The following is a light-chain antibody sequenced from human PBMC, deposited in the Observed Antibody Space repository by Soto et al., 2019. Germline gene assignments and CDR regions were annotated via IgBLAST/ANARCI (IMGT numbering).Light chain of an antibody. CDR2: DAS. CDR3: QQRGNWPPT. CDR1: QSISSY. V-gene: IGKV3-11*01. J-gene: IGKJ4*01. Sequence: EIVLTQSPATLSFSAGERATLSGRASQSISSYLAWYQQKPRQAPRLLIYDASNRATGIPPRFSGSGSGTDFTLTISSLEPEDFAVYFCQQRGNWPPTFGGGTKVDIK.